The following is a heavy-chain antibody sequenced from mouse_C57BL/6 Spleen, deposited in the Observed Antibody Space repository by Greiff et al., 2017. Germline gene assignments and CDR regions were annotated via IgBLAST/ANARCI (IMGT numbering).Heavy chain of an antibody. CDR3: ARRYDDGYYDYFDY. CDR1: GYSITSGYY. V-gene: IGHV3-6*01. CDR2: ISYDGSN. Sequence: EVKFEESGPGLVKPSQSLSLTCSVTGYSITSGYYWNWIRQFPGNKLEWMGYISYDGSNNYNPSLKNRISITRDTSKNQFFLKLNSVTTEDSAIYYCARRYDDGYYDYFDYWGQGTTLTVSS. D-gene: IGHD2-3*01. J-gene: IGHJ2*01.